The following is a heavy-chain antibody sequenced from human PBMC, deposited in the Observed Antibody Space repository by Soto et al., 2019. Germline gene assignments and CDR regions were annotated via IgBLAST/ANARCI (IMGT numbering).Heavy chain of an antibody. CDR1: GFPFDSYG. CDR3: AKAHEWSTFYYYYALDV. CDR2: ISFDGTNQ. J-gene: IGHJ6*02. D-gene: IGHD3-3*01. V-gene: IGHV3-30*18. Sequence: GGSLRLSCSASGFPFDSYGMHWVRQAPGKGLEWVAAISFDGTNQYHADSVKDRFTISRDNSKNTLFLQMDSLRVEDTAVYYCAKAHEWSTFYYYYALDVWGQGTTVTVSS.